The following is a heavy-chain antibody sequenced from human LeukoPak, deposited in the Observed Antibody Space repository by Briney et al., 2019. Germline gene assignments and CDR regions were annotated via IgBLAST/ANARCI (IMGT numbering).Heavy chain of an antibody. CDR1: GYTFTSYG. D-gene: IGHD6-19*01. J-gene: IGHJ4*02. CDR2: ISAYNGNT. Sequence: GASVKVSCKASGYTFTSYGISWVRQAPGQGLEWMGWISAYNGNTNYAQKLQGRVTMTTDTSTSTAYMELRSLRSDDTAVYYCARGPLKSSGWYDQSGLTTFDYWGQGTLVTVSS. CDR3: ARGPLKSSGWYDQSGLTTFDY. V-gene: IGHV1-18*01.